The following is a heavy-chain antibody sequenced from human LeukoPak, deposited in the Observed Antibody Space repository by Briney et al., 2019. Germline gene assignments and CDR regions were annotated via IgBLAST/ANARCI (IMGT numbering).Heavy chain of an antibody. V-gene: IGHV3-7*01. J-gene: IGHJ6*03. Sequence: GGPLRLSCAASGFTFSSYSMNWVRQAPGKGLEWVANIKQDGSEKHYVDSVKGRFTISRDNAKNSLFLQMNSLRAEDTAVYFCARVKQQLVRLLGRDTTYYYYYYMDVWGKGTTVTVSS. CDR3: ARVKQQLVRLLGRDTTYYYYYYMDV. CDR2: IKQDGSEK. CDR1: GFTFSSYS. D-gene: IGHD6-13*01.